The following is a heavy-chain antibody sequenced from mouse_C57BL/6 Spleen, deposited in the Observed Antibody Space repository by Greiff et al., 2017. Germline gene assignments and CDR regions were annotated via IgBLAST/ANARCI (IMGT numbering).Heavy chain of an antibody. CDR2: INPGSGGT. CDR3: ARGGGYGYDY. CDR1: GYAFTNYL. Sequence: LQESGAELVRPGTSVKVSCKASGYAFTNYLIEWVKQRPGQGLEWIGVINPGSGGTNYNEKFKGKATLTADKSSSTAYMQLSSLTSEDSAVYFCARGGGYGYDYWGQGTTLTVSS. J-gene: IGHJ2*01. D-gene: IGHD2-2*01. V-gene: IGHV1-54*01.